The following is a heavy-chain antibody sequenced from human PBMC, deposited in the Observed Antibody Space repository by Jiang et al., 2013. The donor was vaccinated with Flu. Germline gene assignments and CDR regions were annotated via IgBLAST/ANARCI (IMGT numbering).Heavy chain of an antibody. Sequence: SLKISCKASGYNFANSWIGWVRQMPGKAGVDGIIYPADSDTRYSSSFQGQVTMSADKSIFTAYLQWNTLKASDTAMYYCARPGYSGYQIDYWGQGTLLTVSS. V-gene: IGHV5-51*01. CDR3: ARPGYSGYQIDY. CDR2: IYPADSDT. CDR1: GYNFANSW. D-gene: IGHD5-12*01. J-gene: IGHJ4*02.